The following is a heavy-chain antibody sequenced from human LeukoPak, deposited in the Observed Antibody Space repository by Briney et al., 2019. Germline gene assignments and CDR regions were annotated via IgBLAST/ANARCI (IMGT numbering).Heavy chain of an antibody. J-gene: IGHJ4*02. D-gene: IGHD3-16*01. CDR3: ARDWGSIKVITDY. CDR1: GYTFTSYG. V-gene: IGHV1-18*01. Sequence: ASVNVSCKATGYTFTSYGISWVRQAPGQGLEWMGWISSNSDNTNYSQKLQGRVTITTDNSTSTAYMELRSLSSDDTAVYYCARDWGSIKVITDYWGQGTLVTVSS. CDR2: ISSNSDNT.